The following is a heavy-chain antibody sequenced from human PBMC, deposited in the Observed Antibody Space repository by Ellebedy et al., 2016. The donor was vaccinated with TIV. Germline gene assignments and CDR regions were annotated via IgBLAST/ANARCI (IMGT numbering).Heavy chain of an antibody. CDR3: ARPRQRWNDAFDI. J-gene: IGHJ3*02. D-gene: IGHD4-23*01. CDR1: GGSINRSSYY. V-gene: IGHV4-39*01. Sequence: MPSDTLSLTCPVSGGSINRSSYYWGWIRQPTGKGLAWIGKIYYSGNTYYNPSLKSRVTISVDTSKNQFSRMLSSLTAADTAVYYCARPRQRWNDAFDIWGQGTMVTVSS. CDR2: IYYSGNT.